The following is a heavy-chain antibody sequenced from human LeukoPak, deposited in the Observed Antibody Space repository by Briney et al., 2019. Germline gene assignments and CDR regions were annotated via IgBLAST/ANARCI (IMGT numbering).Heavy chain of an antibody. CDR3: ASPGRWVRGVMDY. V-gene: IGHV1-2*02. J-gene: IGHJ4*02. Sequence: ASVKVSCKASGYTFTGYYMHWVRQAPGQGLEWMGWISPNSSGTNYAQKFQGRVTMTRDTSISTAYMELSRLRSDDTAVYYCASPGRWVRGVMDYWGQGTLVTVFS. CDR1: GYTFTGYY. CDR2: ISPNSSGT. D-gene: IGHD3-10*01.